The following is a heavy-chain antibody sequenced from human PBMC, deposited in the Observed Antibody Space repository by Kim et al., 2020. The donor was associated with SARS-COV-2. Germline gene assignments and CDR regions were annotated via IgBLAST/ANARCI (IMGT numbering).Heavy chain of an antibody. CDR3: ARDGLRHGMDV. D-gene: IGHD2-15*01. V-gene: IGHV1-18*01. J-gene: IGHJ6*02. CDR2: T. Sequence: TTNAQKLQGRVTVTTDTTTSTAYMELRGLRSDDTAVYYCARDGLRHGMDVWGQGTTVTVSS.